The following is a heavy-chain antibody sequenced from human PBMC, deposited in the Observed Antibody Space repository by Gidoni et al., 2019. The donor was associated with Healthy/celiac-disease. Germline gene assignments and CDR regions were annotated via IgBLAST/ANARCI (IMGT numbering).Heavy chain of an antibody. J-gene: IGHJ6*02. D-gene: IGHD3-3*01. CDR2: IYSGGST. CDR3: ARAIHKSSRITIFGVDYGMDV. Sequence: EVQLVESGGGLVQPGGSLRLSCAASGFTVSSNYMSWVRQAPGKGLEWVSVIYSGGSTYYADSVKGRFTISRDNSKNTLYLQMNSLRAEDTAVYYCARAIHKSSRITIFGVDYGMDVWGQGTTVTVSS. V-gene: IGHV3-66*02. CDR1: GFTVSSNY.